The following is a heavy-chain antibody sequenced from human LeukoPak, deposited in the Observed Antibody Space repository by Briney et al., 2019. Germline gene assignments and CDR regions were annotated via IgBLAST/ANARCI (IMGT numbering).Heavy chain of an antibody. CDR2: IIPILGIA. CDR3: ARPYGDHYYFDY. J-gene: IGHJ4*02. V-gene: IGHV1-69*04. Sequence: ASVKVSCKASGGTFSSYAISWVRQAPGQGLEWMGRIIPILGIANYAQKFQGRVTITADKSTSTAYMELSSLRSEDTAVYYCARPYGDHYYFDYWGQGTLVTVSS. D-gene: IGHD4-17*01. CDR1: GGTFSSYA.